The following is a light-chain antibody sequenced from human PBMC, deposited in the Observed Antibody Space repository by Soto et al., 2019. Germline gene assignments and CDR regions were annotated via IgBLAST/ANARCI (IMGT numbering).Light chain of an antibody. CDR2: GAS. V-gene: IGKV3D-15*01. CDR3: QQYYSWPPLT. CDR1: QNIRSN. J-gene: IGKJ4*01. Sequence: EIVMTQSPATLSVSPGERATLSCRASQNIRSNLAWYQRTPGQAPRLLIHGASTRATGTPARFSGSGSGTEFTLTISSLQSEDFAVYYCQQYYSWPPLTFGGGTKVEI.